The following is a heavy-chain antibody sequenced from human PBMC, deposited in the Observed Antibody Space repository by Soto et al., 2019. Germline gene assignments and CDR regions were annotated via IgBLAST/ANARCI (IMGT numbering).Heavy chain of an antibody. CDR1: GDSVSSNSAA. D-gene: IGHD6-13*01. Sequence: SQTLSLTCAISGDSVSSNSAAWNWIRQSPSRGLEWLGRTYYRSKWYNDYAVSVKSRITINPDTSKNQFSLQLNSVTPEDTAVYYCAREGIAAAASYYYYYGMDVWGQGTTVTVSS. CDR3: AREGIAAAASYYYYYGMDV. CDR2: TYYRSKWYN. J-gene: IGHJ6*02. V-gene: IGHV6-1*01.